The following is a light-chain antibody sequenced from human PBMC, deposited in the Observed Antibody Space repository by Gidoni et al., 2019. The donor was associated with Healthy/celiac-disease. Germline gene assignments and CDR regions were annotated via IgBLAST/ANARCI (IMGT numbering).Light chain of an antibody. V-gene: IGKV3-15*01. CDR2: GAS. Sequence: EIVMTQSPATLSVSPGERATLSCRASQSVGSNLAWYQQKPGQAPRLLIYGASTKATGIPARFSGSGSGTEFTLTISSLQSEDFAVYYCQQYNSWLLTFGGGTKVEIK. CDR1: QSVGSN. CDR3: QQYNSWLLT. J-gene: IGKJ4*01.